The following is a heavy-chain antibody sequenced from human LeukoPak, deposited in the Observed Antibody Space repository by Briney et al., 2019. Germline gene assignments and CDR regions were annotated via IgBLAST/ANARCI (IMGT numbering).Heavy chain of an antibody. Sequence: SETLSLTCTVSGGSISGYYWSWIRQPPGKGLEWVGYIYYSGSTNYNPSLKSRVTISVDTSKNQLSLKLSSVTAADTAVYYCARFSVAAAGTGWFDPWGQGTLVTVSA. CDR2: IYYSGST. V-gene: IGHV4-59*01. D-gene: IGHD6-13*01. J-gene: IGHJ5*02. CDR1: GGSISGYY. CDR3: ARFSVAAAGTGWFDP.